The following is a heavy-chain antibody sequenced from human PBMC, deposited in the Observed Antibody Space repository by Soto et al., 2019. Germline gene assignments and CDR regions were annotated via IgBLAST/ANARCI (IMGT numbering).Heavy chain of an antibody. Sequence: QVQLVQSGAEEKKPGASVKVSCKASGYTFTSYAMHWVRQAPGQRLEWMGWINAGNGNTKYSQKFQGRVTITRDTAASTAYMEMSSLRSEDTAVYYCARAPSWRDFDLCGRGTLVTVSS. J-gene: IGHJ2*01. CDR3: ARAPSWRDFDL. CDR1: GYTFTSYA. CDR2: INAGNGNT. V-gene: IGHV1-3*05.